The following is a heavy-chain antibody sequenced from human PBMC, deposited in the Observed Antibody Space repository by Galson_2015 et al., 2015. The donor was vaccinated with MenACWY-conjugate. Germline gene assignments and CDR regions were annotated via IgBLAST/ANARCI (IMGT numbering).Heavy chain of an antibody. D-gene: IGHD1-26*01. V-gene: IGHV1-69*13. Sequence: SVKVSCKASGGTFSSYAISWVRQAPGQGLEWMGGIIPIFSTANYAQKFQGRVTITADESTSTAYMELSSLRSEDTAVYYCARDRGGSYYYFDYWGQGTLVTVSS. J-gene: IGHJ4*02. CDR3: ARDRGGSYYYFDY. CDR1: GGTFSSYA. CDR2: IIPIFSTA.